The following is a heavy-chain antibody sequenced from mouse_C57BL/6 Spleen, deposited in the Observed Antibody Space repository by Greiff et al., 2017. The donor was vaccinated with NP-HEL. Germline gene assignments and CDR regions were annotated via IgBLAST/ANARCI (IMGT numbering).Heavy chain of an antibody. CDR2: INPGSGCT. J-gene: IGHJ4*01. CDR3: ARGDGSSPQYYSKDY. D-gene: IGHD1-1*01. CDR1: GYTFTSYW. V-gene: IGHV1-7*01. Sequence: QVQLQQPGAELAKPGASVKLSCKASGYTFTSYWMHWVKQRPGQGLEWIGDINPGSGCTKYNQKFKSKATLTADKSSSTAYLQLSSLTYSYSAVYYCARGDGSSPQYYSKDYWGQGTSLTVSS.